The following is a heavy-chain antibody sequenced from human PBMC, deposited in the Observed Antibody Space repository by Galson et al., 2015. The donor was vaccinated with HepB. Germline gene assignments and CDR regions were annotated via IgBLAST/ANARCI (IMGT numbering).Heavy chain of an antibody. CDR2: IDAGNGRT. V-gene: IGHV1-3*01. Sequence: SVKVSCKASGYMFTKYAIHWVRQAPGQRPEWMGWIDAGNGRTKYSQNFQGRVTITRDTSANLAYVEMSSLRSEDTATHYCARGIWSSTNTGYYFDSWGQGTQVTVS. CDR1: GYMFTKYA. D-gene: IGHD2-15*01. J-gene: IGHJ4*02. CDR3: ARGIWSSTNTGYYFDS.